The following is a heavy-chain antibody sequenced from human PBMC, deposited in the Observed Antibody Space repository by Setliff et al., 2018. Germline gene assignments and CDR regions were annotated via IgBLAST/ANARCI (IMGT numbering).Heavy chain of an antibody. D-gene: IGHD2-2*01. CDR3: SGLVRYCTRTSCQRASGEDY. V-gene: IGHV1-18*01. CDR2: ISAYSGNT. J-gene: IGHJ4*02. Sequence: ASVKVSCKASGHTFTNYAINWVRQAPGQGLEWVGWISAYSGNTYYAQKFQGRVTMTTDTSTATAYLELRSLRSDDTAVYYCSGLVRYCTRTSCQRASGEDYWGQGTLVTVSS. CDR1: GHTFTNYA.